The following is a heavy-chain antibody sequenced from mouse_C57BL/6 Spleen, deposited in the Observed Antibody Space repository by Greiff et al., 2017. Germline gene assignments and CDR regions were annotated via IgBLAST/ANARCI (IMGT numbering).Heavy chain of an antibody. V-gene: IGHV14-4*01. CDR1: GFNIKDDY. Sequence: VQLQQSGAELVRPGASVKLSCTASGFNIKDDYMHWVKQRPEQGLEWIGWIDPENGDTEYASKFQGKATITADTSSNTAYLQLSSLTSEDTAVYYCTTDLSSYAMDYWGQGTSVTVSS. J-gene: IGHJ4*01. D-gene: IGHD2-3*01. CDR2: IDPENGDT. CDR3: TTDLSSYAMDY.